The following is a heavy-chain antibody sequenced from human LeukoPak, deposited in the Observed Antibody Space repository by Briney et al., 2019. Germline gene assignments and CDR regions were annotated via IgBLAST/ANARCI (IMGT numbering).Heavy chain of an antibody. Sequence: PSETLSLTCAVYGGSFSGYYWSWIRQPPGKGLEWIGEINHSGSTNYNPSLKSRVTISVDTSKNQFSLKLSSVTAADTAVYYCARFADSSGYYPSPSYYFDYWGQGTLVTVSS. CDR1: GGSFSGYY. CDR2: INHSGST. J-gene: IGHJ4*02. V-gene: IGHV4-34*01. CDR3: ARFADSSGYYPSPSYYFDY. D-gene: IGHD3-22*01.